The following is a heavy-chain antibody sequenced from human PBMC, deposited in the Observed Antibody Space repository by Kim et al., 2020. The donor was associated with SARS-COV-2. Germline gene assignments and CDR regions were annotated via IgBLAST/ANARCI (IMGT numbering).Heavy chain of an antibody. D-gene: IGHD3-22*01. CDR2: ISGSGGGT. Sequence: GGSLRLSCAASGFTFSSYAMTWVRQAPGKGLEWVSGISGSGGGTYYADSVKGRFTISRDNSKNTLYLQMNSLRAEDTALYYCAKDLFSSLVMKYYFDYWGQGTLVTVSS. CDR3: AKDLFSSLVMKYYFDY. J-gene: IGHJ4*02. CDR1: GFTFSSYA. V-gene: IGHV3-23*01.